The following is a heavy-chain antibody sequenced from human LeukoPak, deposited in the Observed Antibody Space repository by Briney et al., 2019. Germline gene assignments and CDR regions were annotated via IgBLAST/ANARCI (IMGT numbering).Heavy chain of an antibody. Sequence: PGGSLRLSCATSGFNFNNYGMHWVREPPGKGLEWVALIRPDGIDTYYADSVKGRFTVFRDNSKSTLYLQLNSLTPDDTAIYYCAKRDRTTEFDYWGQGTLVTVSS. D-gene: IGHD1-1*01. CDR1: GFNFNNYG. V-gene: IGHV3-30*02. CDR2: IRPDGIDT. CDR3: AKRDRTTEFDY. J-gene: IGHJ4*02.